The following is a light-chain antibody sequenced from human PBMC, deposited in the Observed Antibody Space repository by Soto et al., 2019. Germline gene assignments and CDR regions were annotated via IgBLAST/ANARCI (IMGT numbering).Light chain of an antibody. Sequence: EIVFTQAPAPLFLSPGGRGTLLRRASQSVSSYLAWYQQKPGQAPRLLIYDASSRATGIPARFSGSGSGTDFTLTISSLEPEDFAVYYCQQRSNWPLTWTFGQGTKVDI. V-gene: IGKV3-11*01. J-gene: IGKJ1*01. CDR2: DAS. CDR3: QQRSNWPLTWT. CDR1: QSVSSY.